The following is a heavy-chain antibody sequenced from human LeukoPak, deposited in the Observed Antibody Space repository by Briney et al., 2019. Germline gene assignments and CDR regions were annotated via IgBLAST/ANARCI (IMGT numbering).Heavy chain of an antibody. CDR1: GFTFSSYS. CDR3: ARDLGLGYCSGGSCYQPAGVDY. V-gene: IGHV3-21*01. D-gene: IGHD2-15*01. CDR2: ISSSSGYI. Sequence: GGSLRLSCAASGFTFSSYSMNWVRQAPGKGLEWVSSISSSSGYIYYADSVKGRFTISRDNAKNSLYLQMNSLRAEDTAVYYCARDLGLGYCSGGSCYQPAGVDYWGQGTLVTVSS. J-gene: IGHJ4*02.